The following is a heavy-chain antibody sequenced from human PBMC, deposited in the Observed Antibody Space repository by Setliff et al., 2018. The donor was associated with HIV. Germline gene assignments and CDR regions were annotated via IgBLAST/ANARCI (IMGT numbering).Heavy chain of an antibody. D-gene: IGHD5-18*01. J-gene: IGHJ4*02. CDR1: GGSISSATYY. Sequence: TLSLTCTVSGGSISSATYYWSWIRQYPGKGLEWIGYIDYSGSAYYNPSLKRRITISRDTSKNQFSLKMNSVTAADTAVYYCAREGKTALVTKYFDYWGQGTLVTVSS. CDR2: IDYSGSA. CDR3: AREGKTALVTKYFDY. V-gene: IGHV4-31*03.